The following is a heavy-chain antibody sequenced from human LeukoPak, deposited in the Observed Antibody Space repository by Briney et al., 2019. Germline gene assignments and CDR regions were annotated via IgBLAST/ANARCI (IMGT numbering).Heavy chain of an antibody. CDR1: GFIFSTYS. D-gene: IGHD3-22*01. V-gene: IGHV3-48*04. CDR3: AKESRRGAISMIVVVTRTYFDY. J-gene: IGHJ4*02. Sequence: GGSLRLSCAASGFIFSTYSMNWVRQAPGKGLEWVSDISSGDSAIYYTDSVKGRFTISRDNAKSSLYLQMNSLRAEDTAVYYCAKESRRGAISMIVVVTRTYFDYWGQGTLVTVSS. CDR2: ISSGDSAI.